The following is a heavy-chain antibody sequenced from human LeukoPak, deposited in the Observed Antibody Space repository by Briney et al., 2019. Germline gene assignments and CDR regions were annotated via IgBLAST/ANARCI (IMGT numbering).Heavy chain of an antibody. V-gene: IGHV1-58*01. Sequence: ASAKVSCKASGFTFTSSAVQWVRQARGQRLEWIGWIVVGSGNTNYAQKFQERVTITRDMSTSTAYMELSSLRSEDTAVYYCALLWFGELLGYYGMDVWGQGTTVTVSS. CDR2: IVVGSGNT. J-gene: IGHJ6*02. D-gene: IGHD3-10*01. CDR1: GFTFTSSA. CDR3: ALLWFGELLGYYGMDV.